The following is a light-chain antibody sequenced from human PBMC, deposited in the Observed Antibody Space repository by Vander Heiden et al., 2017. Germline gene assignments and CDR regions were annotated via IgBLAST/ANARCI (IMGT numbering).Light chain of an antibody. CDR1: QSVLYSSNNKNY. V-gene: IGKV4-1*01. Sequence: DIVMTQSPDSLAVPLGEMATINCKSSQSVLYSSNNKNYVAWYQQKPGQPPKLLIYWASTRESGVPDRFSGSGSGTDFTLTISSLQAEDVAVYYCQQEDSTPLTFGQGTKVEIK. CDR2: WAS. J-gene: IGKJ1*01. CDR3: QQEDSTPLT.